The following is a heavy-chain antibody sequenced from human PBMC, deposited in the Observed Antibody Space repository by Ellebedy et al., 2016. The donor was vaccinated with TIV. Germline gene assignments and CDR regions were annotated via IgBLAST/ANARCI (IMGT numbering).Heavy chain of an antibody. Sequence: GESLKISCAASGFTFSSYGMHWVRQAPGKGLEWVAVVWFDGANRYYADSVRGRFSISRDNSKNTLYLQMNSLRAEDTAVYYCARDWSSSEIRGYGMDVWGQGTTVTVSS. CDR2: VWFDGANR. CDR1: GFTFSSYG. D-gene: IGHD3-3*01. CDR3: ARDWSSSEIRGYGMDV. J-gene: IGHJ6*02. V-gene: IGHV3-33*01.